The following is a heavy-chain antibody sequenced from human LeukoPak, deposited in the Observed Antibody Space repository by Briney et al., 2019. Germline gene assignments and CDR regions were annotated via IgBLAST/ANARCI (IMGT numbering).Heavy chain of an antibody. D-gene: IGHD5-12*01. CDR3: ARPPLTARLHFDY. V-gene: IGHV3-7*05. J-gene: IGHJ4*02. CDR1: GFTFNTYW. Sequence: PGGSLRLSCAASGFTFNTYWMSWVRQAPGKGLEWVANIKEDGSEKYYVDSVKGRFTISRDNAQNSLHLQMNGLRAEDTAVYYCARPPLTARLHFDYWGQGTLVTVSS. CDR2: IKEDGSEK.